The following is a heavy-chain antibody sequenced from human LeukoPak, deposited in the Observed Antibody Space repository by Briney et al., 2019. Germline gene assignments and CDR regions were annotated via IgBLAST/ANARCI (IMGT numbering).Heavy chain of an antibody. CDR2: IYYSGST. V-gene: IGHV4-31*03. Sequence: SQTLSLTCTVSVGSISSSGYYWSWIRQHPGKGLEWIGYIYYSGSTYYNPSLKSRVTISVDTSKNHFSLKLSSVTAADTAVYYCARARGPASFDYWGQGTLVTVSS. CDR1: VGSISSSGYY. CDR3: ARARGPASFDY. J-gene: IGHJ4*02.